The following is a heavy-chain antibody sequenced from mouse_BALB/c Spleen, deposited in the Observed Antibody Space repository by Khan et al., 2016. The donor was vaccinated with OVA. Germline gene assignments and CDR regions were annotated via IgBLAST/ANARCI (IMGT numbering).Heavy chain of an antibody. J-gene: IGHJ3*01. CDR3: TRDSGEDDRYAAY. CDR2: IRNKANGYTT. V-gene: IGHV7-3*02. Sequence: EVELVESGGGLVQPGGSLRLSCATSGFTFTDYYMSWVRQPPGKALEWLGFIRNKANGYTTEYSASVKGRFTISRANSQSILYLQMNALGAEDSATYYCTRDSGEDDRYAAYWGQGTLVTVSA. CDR1: GFTFTDYY. D-gene: IGHD2-14*01.